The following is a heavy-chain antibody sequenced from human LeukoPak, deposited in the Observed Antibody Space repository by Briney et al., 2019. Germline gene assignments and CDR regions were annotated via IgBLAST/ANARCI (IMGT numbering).Heavy chain of an antibody. V-gene: IGHV3-74*01. CDR1: GFTFSRYW. CDR3: VRERNNFWSGHHSIFDS. Sequence: GGSLRLSCAASGFTFSRYWMTWVRQAPGKGLVWLSRINNDGSSTIYADSVKGRFTFSRDNAENTLFLEMSSLRVEDTAVYYCVRERNNFWSGHHSIFDSWGQGTLVTVSS. D-gene: IGHD3-3*01. CDR2: INNDGSST. J-gene: IGHJ4*02.